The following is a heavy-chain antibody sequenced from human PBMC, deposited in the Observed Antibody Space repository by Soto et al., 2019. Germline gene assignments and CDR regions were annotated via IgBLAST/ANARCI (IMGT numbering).Heavy chain of an antibody. CDR2: IFYSGST. Sequence: QVQLQESGPGLVKPSQTLSLICTVSGGSINSGGYYWNWIRQHPGKGLEWIGYIFYSGSTYYNPFLRSRVTISADTSETQFSLNLSSVTAADTAVYLCARGSRQSGYSRSWVFDYWGQGTLVNVSS. CDR1: GGSINSGGYY. V-gene: IGHV4-31*03. J-gene: IGHJ4*02. CDR3: ARGSRQSGYSRSWVFDY. D-gene: IGHD6-13*01.